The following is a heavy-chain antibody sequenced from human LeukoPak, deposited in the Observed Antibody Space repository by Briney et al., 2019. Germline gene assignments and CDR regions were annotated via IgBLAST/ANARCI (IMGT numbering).Heavy chain of an antibody. J-gene: IGHJ4*02. V-gene: IGHV4-61*09. Sequence: SETLSLTCTVSGGSISSGSYDWYWIRQPAGKGLEWIGHIYTSGSTDYNPSLKSRVTISVATSKNQFSLKLSSVTAADTAVYYCAREEEYWGQGTLVTVSS. CDR1: GGSISSGSYD. CDR2: IYTSGST. CDR3: AREEEY.